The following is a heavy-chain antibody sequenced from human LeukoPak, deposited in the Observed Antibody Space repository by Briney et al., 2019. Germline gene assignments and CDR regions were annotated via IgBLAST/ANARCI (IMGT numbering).Heavy chain of an antibody. CDR1: GFTFSSYG. V-gene: IGHV3-30*18. D-gene: IGHD6-13*01. Sequence: GGSLRLSCAASGFTFSSYGMHWVRQAPGKGLEWVTVISYDGSNKYYADSVKGRFTISRDNSKNTLYLQMNSLRAEDTAVYYCAKCRGGAAAGDAFDIWGQGTMVTVSS. CDR2: ISYDGSNK. J-gene: IGHJ3*02. CDR3: AKCRGGAAAGDAFDI.